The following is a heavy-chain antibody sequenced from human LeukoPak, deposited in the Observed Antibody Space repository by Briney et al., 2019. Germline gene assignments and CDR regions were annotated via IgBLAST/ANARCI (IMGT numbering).Heavy chain of an antibody. J-gene: IGHJ4*02. V-gene: IGHV3-9*01. D-gene: IGHD5-18*01. CDR1: GFTFDDYA. CDR2: ISWNSGSI. Sequence: PGGSLRLSCAASGFTFDDYAMHWVRQAPGKGLEWVSRISWNSGSIGYADSVKGRFTISRDTAKNSLYLQMNSLRDEDTALYYCVKDSRRYSRGGFDYWGQGTLVTVSS. CDR3: VKDSRRYSRGGFDY.